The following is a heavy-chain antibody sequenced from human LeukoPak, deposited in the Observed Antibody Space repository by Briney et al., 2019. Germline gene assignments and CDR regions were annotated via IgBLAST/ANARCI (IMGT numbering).Heavy chain of an antibody. J-gene: IGHJ4*02. CDR2: IKQAGSEN. Sequence: GGSLRLSCAASGFTFSSYWMTWVRQAPGKGLEWVANIKQAGSENSYVDSVKGRFTISRDNAKNSLYLQINSLRAEDTAVYYCARGGQSFDYWGQGTLVTVSS. CDR3: ARGGQSFDY. V-gene: IGHV3-7*01. CDR1: GFTFSSYW.